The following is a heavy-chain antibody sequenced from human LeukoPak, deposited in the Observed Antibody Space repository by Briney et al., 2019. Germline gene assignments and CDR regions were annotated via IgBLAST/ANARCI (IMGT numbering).Heavy chain of an antibody. Sequence: PGGSLRLSCAASGFTFSSYGMHWVRQAPGKGLEWVAVISYDGSNKYYADSVKGRFTISRDNSKNTLYLQMNSLRAEDTAVYYCAKISYDSSGYPGDYWGQGTLVTVSS. CDR1: GFTFSSYG. J-gene: IGHJ4*02. D-gene: IGHD3-22*01. V-gene: IGHV3-30*18. CDR2: ISYDGSNK. CDR3: AKISYDSSGYPGDY.